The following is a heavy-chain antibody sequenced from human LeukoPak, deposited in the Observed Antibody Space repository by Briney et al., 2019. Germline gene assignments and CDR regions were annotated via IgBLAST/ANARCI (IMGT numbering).Heavy chain of an antibody. Sequence: GGSLRLSCAASGLILSNAKMSWVGQAPGKGLEWLGHIKTKTDGGTTDYAAPVKGRFTISRDDSKNTVYVQLNSLKTEDTAVYYCATRYGDSVCWGQGTLVTVSS. D-gene: IGHD4-17*01. V-gene: IGHV3-15*01. J-gene: IGHJ4*02. CDR3: ATRYGDSVC. CDR2: IKTKTDGGTT. CDR1: GLILSNAK.